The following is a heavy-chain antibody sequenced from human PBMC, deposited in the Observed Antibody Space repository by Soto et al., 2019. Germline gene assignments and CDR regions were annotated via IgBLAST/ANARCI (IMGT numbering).Heavy chain of an antibody. CDR2: IYHSGST. J-gene: IGHJ4*02. V-gene: IGHV4-30-2*01. CDR1: GGSISSGGYS. Sequence: QLQLQESGSGLVKPSQTLSLTCAVSGGSISSGGYSWSWIRQPPGKGLEWIGYIYHSGSTYYNPSLKSRGSISVEGSKNQFSRKRRSVTAADTAVDYCARAGGLGAVAADYWGQGTLVTVSS. D-gene: IGHD6-19*01. CDR3: ARAGGLGAVAADY.